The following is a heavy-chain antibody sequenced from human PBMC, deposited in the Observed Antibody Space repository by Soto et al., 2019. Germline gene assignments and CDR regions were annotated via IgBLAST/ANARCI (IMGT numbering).Heavy chain of an antibody. CDR2: ISAYNGNT. Sequence: QVQLVQSGAEVKKPGASVKVSCKASGYTFTNFGISWVRQAPGQGLEWMGWISAYNGNTNYAQNFQGRVTMTTDTSTSTGYMEVRSLRSDDTAVEYCARGGTPIDSWGQGTLVTVSS. V-gene: IGHV1-18*01. D-gene: IGHD3-16*01. CDR3: ARGGTPIDS. CDR1: GYTFTNFG. J-gene: IGHJ4*02.